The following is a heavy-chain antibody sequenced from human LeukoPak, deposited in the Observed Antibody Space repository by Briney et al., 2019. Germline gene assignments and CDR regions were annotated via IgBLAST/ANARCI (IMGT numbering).Heavy chain of an antibody. V-gene: IGHV5-51*01. CDR3: ARLEQWLGYTAEPEKNYFDY. D-gene: IGHD6-19*01. CDR1: GYSFTSYW. CDR2: IYPGDSDT. J-gene: IGHJ4*02. Sequence: GESLKISCKGSGYSFTSYWIGWVRQMPGKGLEWMGIIYPGDSDTRYSPSFQGQVTISADKSITTAYLQWSSLKASDTGIYYCARLEQWLGYTAEPEKNYFDYWGQGTLVTVSS.